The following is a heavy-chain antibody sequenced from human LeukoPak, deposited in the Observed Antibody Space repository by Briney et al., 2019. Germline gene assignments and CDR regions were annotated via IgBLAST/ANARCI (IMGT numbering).Heavy chain of an antibody. CDR1: GFTFSSYA. V-gene: IGHV3-23*01. Sequence: GGSLRLSCAASGFTFSSYAMSWVRQAPGKGLEWVSAISGSGGSTYYADSVKGRFTISRDNSKNTLYLQMNSLRAEDTAVYYCAKLWAVVVVITRFDPWAREPWSPSPQ. J-gene: IGHJ5*02. CDR2: ISGSGGST. CDR3: AKLWAVVVVITRFDP. D-gene: IGHD3-22*01.